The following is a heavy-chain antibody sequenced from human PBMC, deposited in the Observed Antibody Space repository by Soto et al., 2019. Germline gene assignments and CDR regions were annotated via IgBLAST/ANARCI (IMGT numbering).Heavy chain of an antibody. CDR3: ARHRHPRGTVGATSPLDP. J-gene: IGHJ5*02. D-gene: IGHD1-26*01. Sequence: GGSLRLSCAVSGFSVSSNYLSWVRQAPGKGLEWVSVHYSGGSTYYADSVQGRFAISRDKSNNTLYLQMRRVRAEDTAVYFCARHRHPRGTVGATSPLDPWGQGTQVTVSS. CDR2: HYSGGST. V-gene: IGHV3-53*01. CDR1: GFSVSSNY.